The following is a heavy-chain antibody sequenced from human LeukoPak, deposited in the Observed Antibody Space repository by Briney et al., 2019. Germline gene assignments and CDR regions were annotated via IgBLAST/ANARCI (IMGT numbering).Heavy chain of an antibody. D-gene: IGHD4-17*01. CDR1: GYGFSIYG. CDR2: ISASDGTT. CDR3: ARCGAAVTTHFSH. Sequence: ASVKVSCKASGYGFSIYGITWARQAPGQGLEYLGWISASDGTTNYAQKVQDRVTMTTGTSTSTAYLELRSLRSEDTAVYYCARCGAAVTTHFSHWGQGTLVTVSS. V-gene: IGHV1-18*01. J-gene: IGHJ4*02.